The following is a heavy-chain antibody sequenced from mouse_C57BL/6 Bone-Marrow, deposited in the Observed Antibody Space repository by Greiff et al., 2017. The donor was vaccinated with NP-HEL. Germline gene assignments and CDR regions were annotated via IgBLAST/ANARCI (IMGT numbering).Heavy chain of an antibody. D-gene: IGHD2-2*01. V-gene: IGHV5-6*01. J-gene: IGHJ3*01. CDR3: ARPAMVGVLAY. Sequence: EVQLVESGGDLVKPGGSLKLSCAASGFTFSSYGMSWVRQTPDKRLEWVATISSGGSYTYYPASVKGRFTISRDNAKNTLYLQMSSLKSEDTAMYYCARPAMVGVLAYWGQGTLVTVSA. CDR1: GFTFSSYG. CDR2: ISSGGSYT.